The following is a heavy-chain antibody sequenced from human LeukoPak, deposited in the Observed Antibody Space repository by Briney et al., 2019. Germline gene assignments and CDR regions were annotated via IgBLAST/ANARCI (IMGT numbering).Heavy chain of an antibody. CDR2: ISGSGGNT. D-gene: IGHD2-8*01. CDR1: GFTFSNYW. CDR3: ANDYCSNGVCYLDY. J-gene: IGHJ4*02. Sequence: GGSLRLSCAASGFTFSNYWMSWVRQAPGKGLEWVSAISGSGGNTYYADSVKGRFTISRDNSKNTLYLQMNSLRAEDTAVYYCANDYCSNGVCYLDYWGQGILVTASS. V-gene: IGHV3-23*01.